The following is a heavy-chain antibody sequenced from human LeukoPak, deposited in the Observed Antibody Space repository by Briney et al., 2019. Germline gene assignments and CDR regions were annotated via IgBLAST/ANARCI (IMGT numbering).Heavy chain of an antibody. CDR2: INHSGST. CDR1: GGSFSGYY. Sequence: SETLSLTCAVYGGSFSGYYWSWIRQPPGKGLEWIGEINHSGSTNYNPSLKSRVTISVDTSKNQCSLKLSSVTAADTAVYYCARLRHDAFDIWGQGTMVTVSS. J-gene: IGHJ3*02. D-gene: IGHD3-16*01. CDR3: ARLRHDAFDI. V-gene: IGHV4-34*01.